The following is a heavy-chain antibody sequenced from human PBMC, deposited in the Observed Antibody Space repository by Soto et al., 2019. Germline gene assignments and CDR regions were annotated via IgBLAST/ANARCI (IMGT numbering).Heavy chain of an antibody. CDR1: GFTFTSYC. CDR2: ISDGRDYI. Sequence: EVQLVESGGGLVKPGGSLRIYCVASGFTFTSYCMNWVRQAPGKGLEWASSISDGRDYIVYADSMKGRFTISRDNAKNSLYFERNSVSAEDTVVYFCERNDEGGSRLWGQGTLVTVSS. V-gene: IGHV3-21*01. D-gene: IGHD2-2*01. J-gene: IGHJ4*02. CDR3: ERNDEGGSRL.